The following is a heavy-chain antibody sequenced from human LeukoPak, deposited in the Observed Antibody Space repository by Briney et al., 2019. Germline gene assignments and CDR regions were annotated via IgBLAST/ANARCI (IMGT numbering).Heavy chain of an antibody. CDR1: GGTFSSYA. CDR2: IIPIFGTA. V-gene: IGHV1-69*13. Sequence: ASVKVSCKASGGTFSSYAISWVRQAPGQGLEWMGGIIPIFGTANYAQKFQGRVTITADESTSTAYMELSSLRSEDTAVYYCARAGSAAAGFWFDPWGQGTLVTVSS. D-gene: IGHD6-13*01. J-gene: IGHJ5*02. CDR3: ARAGSAAAGFWFDP.